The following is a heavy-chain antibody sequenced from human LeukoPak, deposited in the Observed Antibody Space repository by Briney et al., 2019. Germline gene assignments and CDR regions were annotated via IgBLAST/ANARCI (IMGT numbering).Heavy chain of an antibody. CDR1: GFTFSSYW. Sequence: GGSLRLSCAASGFTFSSYWMSWVRQAPGKGLEWVANIKQDGSEKYYVDSVKGRFTISRDNAKNSLYLQMNSLRAEDTAEYYCARLRQLVRGAFYYYYGMDVWGQGTTVTVSS. D-gene: IGHD6-13*01. CDR2: IKQDGSEK. V-gene: IGHV3-7*03. J-gene: IGHJ6*02. CDR3: ARLRQLVRGAFYYYYGMDV.